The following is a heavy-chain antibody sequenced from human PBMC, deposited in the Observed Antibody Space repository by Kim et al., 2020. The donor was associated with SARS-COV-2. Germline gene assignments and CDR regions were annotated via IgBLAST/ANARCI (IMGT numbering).Heavy chain of an antibody. Sequence: YSKAVKGRFTSSRHISQNTLFLQMNSLRVEDTAVYYCARGWAGVTMGRGPWGEGTLVTVSS. V-gene: IGHV3-53*04. D-gene: IGHD3-10*01. J-gene: IGHJ5*02. CDR3: ARGWAGVTMGRGP.